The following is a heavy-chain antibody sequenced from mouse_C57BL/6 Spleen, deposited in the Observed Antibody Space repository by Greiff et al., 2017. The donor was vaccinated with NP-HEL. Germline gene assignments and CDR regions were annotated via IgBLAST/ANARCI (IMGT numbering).Heavy chain of an antibody. J-gene: IGHJ2*01. CDR1: GYTFTSYW. D-gene: IGHD1-1*01. CDR3: ARIKKIVATYFDY. V-gene: IGHV1S81*02. Sequence: VQLQQSGAELVKAGASVKMSCKASGYTFTSYWMHWVKQRLGQGLEWFAETNPTNGRTYYNEKFKSKATLTVDKSSSTAYMLLSGPTFEDYAVYYCARIKKIVATYFDYLGQGTTLTVSS. CDR2: TNPTNGRT.